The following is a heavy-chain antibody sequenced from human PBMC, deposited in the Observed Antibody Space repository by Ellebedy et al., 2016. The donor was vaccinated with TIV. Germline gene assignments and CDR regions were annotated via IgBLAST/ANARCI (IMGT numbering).Heavy chain of an antibody. CDR3: ARVNDYYDSSGYNY. CDR2: ISSSGSTI. V-gene: IGHV3-48*03. Sequence: GGSLRLSCAASGFTFSSYEMNWVRQAPGKGLEWVSYISSSGSTIYYADSVKGRFTISRDNAKNSLYLQMNSLRAEDTAVYYCARVNDYYDSSGYNYWGQGTLVTVSS. D-gene: IGHD3-22*01. CDR1: GFTFSSYE. J-gene: IGHJ4*02.